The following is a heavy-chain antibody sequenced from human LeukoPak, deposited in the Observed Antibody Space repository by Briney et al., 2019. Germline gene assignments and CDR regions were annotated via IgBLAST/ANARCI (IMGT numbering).Heavy chain of an antibody. V-gene: IGHV4-39*01. Sequence: SETLSLTCTVSGGSISGSSYYWGWIRQSPGEGLEWIGSIYHSGSTYYNPSLRSRVTISVDTSKNQISVNLSSVTDSDTAVYYCARCLGWGNFRPHAFDIWGQGTMVTVSS. CDR3: ARCLGWGNFRPHAFDI. CDR1: GGSISGSSYY. D-gene: IGHD3-16*01. CDR2: IYHSGST. J-gene: IGHJ3*02.